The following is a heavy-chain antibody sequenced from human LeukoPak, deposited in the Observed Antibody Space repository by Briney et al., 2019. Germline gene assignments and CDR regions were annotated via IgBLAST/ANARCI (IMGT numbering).Heavy chain of an antibody. CDR3: ARDYDSSGYYYLNAFDI. CDR2: IYYSGST. D-gene: IGHD3-22*01. J-gene: IGHJ3*02. CDR1: GGSISSYY. V-gene: IGHV4-59*01. Sequence: SETLSLTCTVSGGSISSYYWSWIRQPPGKGLEWIGYIYYSGSTIYNPSLKSRVTISVDTSKNQFSLKLSSVTAADTAVYYCARDYDSSGYYYLNAFDIWGQGTMVTVSS.